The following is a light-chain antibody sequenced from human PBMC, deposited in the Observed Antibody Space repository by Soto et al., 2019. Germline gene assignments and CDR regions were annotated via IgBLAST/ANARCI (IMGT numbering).Light chain of an antibody. CDR3: AAWDDSLNVVL. Sequence: QPVLTQPPSVSEAPRQRVSISCSGNTSNVGNNAVNWYQQLPGKTPKLLIYFDDLVPSGVSDRFSGSKSGTSASLAISGLQSDVEADYYCAAWDDSLNVVLFGGGTKLTVL. CDR2: FDD. CDR1: TSNVGNNA. J-gene: IGLJ2*01. V-gene: IGLV1-36*01.